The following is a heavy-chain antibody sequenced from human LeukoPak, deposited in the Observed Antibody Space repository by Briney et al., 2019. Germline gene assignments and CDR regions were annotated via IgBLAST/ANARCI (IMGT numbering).Heavy chain of an antibody. J-gene: IGHJ4*02. Sequence: PSETLSLTCSVSGDSIRSYYWTWLRQPAGKGLQWIGRIYSSGSTDYNPSLKSRVTMSVDKSKNQFSLKLSSVTAADTAVYYCGREGSDESSFYLSSYYFDFWGQGTLVTVSS. CDR2: IYSSGST. D-gene: IGHD3-22*01. CDR1: GDSIRSYY. CDR3: GREGSDESSFYLSSYYFDF. V-gene: IGHV4-4*07.